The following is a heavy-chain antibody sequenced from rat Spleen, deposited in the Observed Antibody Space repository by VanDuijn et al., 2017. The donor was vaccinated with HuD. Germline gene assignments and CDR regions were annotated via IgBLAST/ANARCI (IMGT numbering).Heavy chain of an antibody. D-gene: IGHD1-9*01. CDR1: EYSISSSYR. J-gene: IGHJ3*01. CDR2: INNAGST. V-gene: IGHV3-3*01. CDR3: AATYYGYASWFAY. Sequence: QLQEAGPGLVKPSQSLSLSCSVTEYSISSSYRWNWIRKFPGNKLEWMGYINNAGSTNYNPSLQSRISLTRDTSKNQFFLQVNSVTTEDTATYFCAATYYGYASWFAYWGQGTLVTVSS.